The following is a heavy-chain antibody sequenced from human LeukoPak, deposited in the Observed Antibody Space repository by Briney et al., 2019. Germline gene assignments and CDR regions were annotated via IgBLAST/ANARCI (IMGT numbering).Heavy chain of an antibody. CDR2: ISAYNGNT. Sequence: GASVKVSCKASGYTFTSYGISWVRQAPGQGLEWMGWISAYNGNTNYAQKLQGRVTMTTDTSTSTAYMELRSLRSDDTAVYYCASRSGSGYYYPDAFDIWGQGTMVTVSS. CDR1: GYTFTSYG. V-gene: IGHV1-18*01. J-gene: IGHJ3*02. CDR3: ASRSGSGYYYPDAFDI. D-gene: IGHD3-22*01.